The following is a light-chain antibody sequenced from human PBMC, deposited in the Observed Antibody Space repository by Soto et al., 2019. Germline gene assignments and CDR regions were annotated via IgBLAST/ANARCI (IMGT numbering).Light chain of an antibody. CDR2: GAS. J-gene: IGKJ5*01. Sequence: EIVLTQSPGTLSLSPGEGATLSCRASQSTSSMYVAWHQQKPGQAPRLLIYGASSRATGVPDRFSGSGSGTDFTLTITRLEPEDFAVYYCQHLGRTLGQGTRLEIK. CDR3: QHLGRT. V-gene: IGKV3-20*01. CDR1: QSTSSMY.